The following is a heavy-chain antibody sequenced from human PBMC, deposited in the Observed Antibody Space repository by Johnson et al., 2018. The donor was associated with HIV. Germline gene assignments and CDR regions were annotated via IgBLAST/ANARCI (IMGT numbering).Heavy chain of an antibody. Sequence: VQLVESGGGVVRPGGSLRLSCAASGFTFDDYGMSWVRQAPGKGLEWVSGINWHGGSTGYAGSVKGRFTISRDTAKKSLYLQMNSLRVEDTALYYCAREGGGSNEDDAFDIWGQGTMVTVSS. V-gene: IGHV3-20*04. D-gene: IGHD1-26*01. CDR1: GFTFDDYG. J-gene: IGHJ3*02. CDR3: AREGGGSNEDDAFDI. CDR2: INWHGGST.